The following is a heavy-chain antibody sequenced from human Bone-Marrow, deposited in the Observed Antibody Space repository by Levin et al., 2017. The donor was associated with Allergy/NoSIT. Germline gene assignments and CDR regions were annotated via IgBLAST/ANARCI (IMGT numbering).Heavy chain of an antibody. Sequence: PGGSLRLSCAASGFTFSSYAMSWVRQAPGKGLEWVSAISGSGGSTYYADSVKGRFTISRDNSKNTLYLQMNSLRAEDTAVYYCAKDKGTIFGVVINGMDVWGQGTTVTVSS. D-gene: IGHD3-3*01. CDR1: GFTFSSYA. V-gene: IGHV3-23*01. CDR2: ISGSGGST. J-gene: IGHJ6*02. CDR3: AKDKGTIFGVVINGMDV.